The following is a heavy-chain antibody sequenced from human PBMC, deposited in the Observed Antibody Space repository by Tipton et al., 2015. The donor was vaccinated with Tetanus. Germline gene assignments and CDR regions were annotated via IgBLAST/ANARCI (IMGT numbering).Heavy chain of an antibody. Sequence: TLSLTCTVSGGSISSYYWSWIRQPAGKGLEWIGRIYTSGSTNYNPSLKSRVTMSVDTSKNQFSLKLSSVTAADTAVYYCARDQYYYDSSRGSACDNWGQGTMVTVSS. D-gene: IGHD3-22*01. V-gene: IGHV4-4*07. CDR1: GGSISSYY. J-gene: IGHJ3*02. CDR2: IYTSGST. CDR3: ARDQYYYDSSRGSACDN.